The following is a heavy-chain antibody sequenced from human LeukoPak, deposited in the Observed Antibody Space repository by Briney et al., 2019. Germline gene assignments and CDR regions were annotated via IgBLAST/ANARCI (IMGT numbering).Heavy chain of an antibody. CDR1: GYSISSGYY. D-gene: IGHD6-6*01. V-gene: IGHV4-38-2*02. CDR3: ARVGSSFY. Sequence: SETLSLTCTVSGYSISSGYYWGWIRQPPGKGLEWIGSIYHSGSTYYNPSLKSRVTISVDTSKDQFSLKLSSVTAADTAVYYCARVGSSFYWGQGTLVTVSS. CDR2: IYHSGST. J-gene: IGHJ4*02.